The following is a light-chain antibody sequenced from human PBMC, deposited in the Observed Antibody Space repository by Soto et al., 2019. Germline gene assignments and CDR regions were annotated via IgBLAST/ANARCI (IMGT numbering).Light chain of an antibody. V-gene: IGLV2-14*01. CDR1: SSDFGGYNY. J-gene: IGLJ1*01. CDR3: CSYTSSNSLV. Sequence: QSVLTQPASVSGSPGQSITISCTGTSSDFGGYNYVSRYQQHPGRAPKVLIYDVSNRPAGVSDRFSGSRSGNTASLTISGLHSEDEADYYCCSYTSSNSLVFGTGTKVTVL. CDR2: DVS.